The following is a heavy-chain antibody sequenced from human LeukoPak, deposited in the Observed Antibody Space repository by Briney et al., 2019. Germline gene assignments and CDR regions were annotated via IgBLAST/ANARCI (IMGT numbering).Heavy chain of an antibody. CDR1: GGSISSYY. Sequence: SETLSLTCTVSGGSISSYYWSWIRQPPGKGLEWIGYIYYSGSTNYNPSLKSRVTISVDTSKNQFSLKLSSVTAVDTAVYYCARAGRYYYGMDVWGQGTTVTVSS. D-gene: IGHD3-10*01. CDR3: ARAGRYYYGMDV. V-gene: IGHV4-59*01. CDR2: IYYSGST. J-gene: IGHJ6*02.